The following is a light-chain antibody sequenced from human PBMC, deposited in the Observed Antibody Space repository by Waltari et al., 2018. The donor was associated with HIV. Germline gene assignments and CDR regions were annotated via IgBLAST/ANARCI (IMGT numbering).Light chain of an antibody. CDR2: GNG. CDR1: RSNIGSNS. Sequence: QSVLIQPPSASGTPGQRVTISCSGRRSNIGSNSVNWYQQFPGTAPKLLIFGNGRRPSGVPDRFSGSKSGTSASLVINGLQPEDEADYYCSAWDDNLNALFGGGTKLTVL. J-gene: IGLJ2*01. V-gene: IGLV1-44*01. CDR3: SAWDDNLNAL.